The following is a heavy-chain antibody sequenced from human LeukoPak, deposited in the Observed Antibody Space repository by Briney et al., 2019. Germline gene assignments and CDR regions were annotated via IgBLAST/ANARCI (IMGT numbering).Heavy chain of an antibody. CDR2: IIPIFGTA. CDR3: ARDRGGYSYDIDY. J-gene: IGHJ4*02. Sequence: SVKVSCKASGGTFISYAISWVRQAPGQGLEWMGGIIPIFGTANYAQKFQGRVTITADESTSTAYMELSSLRSEDTAVYYCARDRGGYSYDIDYWGQGTLVTVSS. V-gene: IGHV1-69*13. CDR1: GGTFISYA. D-gene: IGHD5-18*01.